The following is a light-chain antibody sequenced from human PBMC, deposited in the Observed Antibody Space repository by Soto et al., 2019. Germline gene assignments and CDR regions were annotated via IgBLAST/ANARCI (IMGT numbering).Light chain of an antibody. V-gene: IGKV1-5*01. CDR1: QSIDSW. CDR2: AAS. CDR3: QHYNSYSEA. J-gene: IGKJ1*01. Sequence: DIQMTQSPSTLSSSGGDRVTLPSRASQSIDSWLAWYQQNKGKAPTLLIYAASNLQSGVPSRFRGSRSGTEFTLPISRLQPDDFETYYCQHYNSYSEAFGQGTKVDIK.